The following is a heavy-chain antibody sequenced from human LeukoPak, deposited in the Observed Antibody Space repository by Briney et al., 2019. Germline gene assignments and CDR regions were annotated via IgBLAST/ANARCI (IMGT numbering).Heavy chain of an antibody. CDR2: INPNTGNP. Sequence: ASVKVSCKASGYSFTNYAMNWVRQAPGQGLEWMGWINPNTGNPTYAQGFTGRFVFSLDTSVSTTYLQISSLKAEDTALYYCARAYQRLGELSLPDYWGQGTLVTVSS. J-gene: IGHJ4*02. CDR1: GYSFTNYA. V-gene: IGHV7-4-1*02. CDR3: ARAYQRLGELSLPDY. D-gene: IGHD3-16*02.